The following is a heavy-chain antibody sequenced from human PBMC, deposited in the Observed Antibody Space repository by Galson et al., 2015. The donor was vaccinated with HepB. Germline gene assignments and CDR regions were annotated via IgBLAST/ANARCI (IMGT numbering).Heavy chain of an antibody. Sequence: SLRLSCAASGFTFSSYVVSWVRQAPGKGLEWVSAISGSGGSTYYADSVKGRFTISRDNSKNTLYLQMNSLRAEDTAVYFCAKSESATYYDFWSGTKGNYYYYGMDVWGQGTTVTVSS. J-gene: IGHJ6*02. CDR2: ISGSGGST. CDR3: AKSESATYYDFWSGTKGNYYYYGMDV. V-gene: IGHV3-23*01. D-gene: IGHD3-3*01. CDR1: GFTFSSYV.